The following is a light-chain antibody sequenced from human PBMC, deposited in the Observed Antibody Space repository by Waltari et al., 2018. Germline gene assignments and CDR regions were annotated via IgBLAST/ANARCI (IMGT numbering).Light chain of an antibody. CDR3: TSYRSRMAV. CDR2: GVS. V-gene: IGLV2-14*01. J-gene: IGLJ2*01. CDR1: SSDVASSSS. Sequence: QSALTQPASVSGSPGQSITISCTETSSDVASSSSVSWYRQHPGKAPKLLIFGVSNRPSGVCNRFSGSKSGNTASLTISGLQAEDEADYYCTSYRSRMAVFGGGTRVTVL.